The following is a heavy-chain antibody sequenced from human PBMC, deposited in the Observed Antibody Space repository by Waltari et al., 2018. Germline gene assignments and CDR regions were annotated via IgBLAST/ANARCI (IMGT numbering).Heavy chain of an antibody. CDR3: ARDFTVRYFDWLSQGDLYYFDN. V-gene: IGHV4-39*07. CDR2: IDYSGNT. J-gene: IGHJ4*02. D-gene: IGHD3-9*01. Sequence: QLQESGPGLMKTSETLSLTCTVSGDSISSSHYYWGWIRQPPGKGLEWIGSIDYSGNTDYNPALKSRATVAVDTSKNQFSLNLISVTAADMAVYFCARDFTVRYFDWLSQGDLYYFDNWGQGTLVTVSS. CDR1: GDSISSSHYY.